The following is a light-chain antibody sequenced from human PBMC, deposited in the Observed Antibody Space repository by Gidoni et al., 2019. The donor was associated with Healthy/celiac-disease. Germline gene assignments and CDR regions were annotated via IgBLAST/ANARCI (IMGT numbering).Light chain of an antibody. Sequence: DIQMTQSPSSLSASVGDRVTITCRASQSISSYLNLYQQKPGKAPKLLIYAASSLQSGVPSRFSGSGSGTDFTLPISSLQPEDFATYYCQQSYSTPRTFGQGTKVEIK. CDR1: QSISSY. V-gene: IGKV1-39*01. CDR3: QQSYSTPRT. J-gene: IGKJ1*01. CDR2: AAS.